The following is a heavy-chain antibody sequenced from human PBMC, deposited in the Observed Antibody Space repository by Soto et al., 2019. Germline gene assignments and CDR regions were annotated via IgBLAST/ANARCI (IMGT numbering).Heavy chain of an antibody. CDR1: GYTFTTYG. CDR3: ARFYASGSYPYDY. V-gene: IGHV1-18*01. Sequence: GASVKVSCKASGYTFTTYGISWVRQAPGQGLEWMGWISAYNGNTNYAQNLQCRVTMTTDTSTSTAYMELRSLRSDDTAVYYCARFYASGSYPYDYWGQGTLVTVSS. J-gene: IGHJ4*02. CDR2: ISAYNGNT. D-gene: IGHD3-10*01.